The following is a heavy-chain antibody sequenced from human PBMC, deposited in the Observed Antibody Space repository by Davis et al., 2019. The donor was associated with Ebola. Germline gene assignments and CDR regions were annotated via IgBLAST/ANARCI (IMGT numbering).Heavy chain of an antibody. CDR2: INHSGST. CDR3: ARGGESSSWYYYYGMDV. Sequence: SETLSLTCAVYGGSFSGYYWSWIRQPPGKGLEWIGEINHSGSTNYNPSLKSRVTISVDTSKNQFSLKLSSVTAADTAVYYCARGGESSSWYYYYGMDVWGQGTTVTVSS. V-gene: IGHV4-34*01. CDR1: GGSFSGYY. D-gene: IGHD6-13*01. J-gene: IGHJ6*02.